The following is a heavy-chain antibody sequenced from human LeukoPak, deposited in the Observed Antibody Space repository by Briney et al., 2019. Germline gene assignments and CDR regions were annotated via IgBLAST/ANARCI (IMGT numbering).Heavy chain of an antibody. J-gene: IGHJ5*02. V-gene: IGHV6-1*01. CDR1: GDSVSSNNAA. CDR2: TYYRSKLYN. Sequence: SQTLSLTCAISGDSVSSNNAAWNWIRQSPSRGLEWLGRTYYRSKLYNDYAVSAKSRITINPDTSKNQFSLQLNSVTPEDTAVYYCARDPFVDSDWFDPWGQGTLVTVSS. D-gene: IGHD2-21*01. CDR3: ARDPFVDSDWFDP.